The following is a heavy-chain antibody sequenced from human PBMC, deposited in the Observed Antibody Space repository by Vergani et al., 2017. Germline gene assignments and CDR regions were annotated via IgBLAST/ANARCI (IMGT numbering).Heavy chain of an antibody. D-gene: IGHD6-13*01. CDR1: GFTFSRYG. CDR2: IRYDGSNK. J-gene: IGHJ4*02. V-gene: IGHV3-30*02. CDR3: AKDSDFHSSSWYYRGDSDYFDY. Sequence: QVQLVESGGGVVQPGGSLRLSCAASGFTFSRYGMHWVRQAPGQGLEWVAFIRYDGSNKYYADSVKGRFTISRDNSKNTLYLQMNSLRAEDTAVYYCAKDSDFHSSSWYYRGDSDYFDYWGQGTLVTVSS.